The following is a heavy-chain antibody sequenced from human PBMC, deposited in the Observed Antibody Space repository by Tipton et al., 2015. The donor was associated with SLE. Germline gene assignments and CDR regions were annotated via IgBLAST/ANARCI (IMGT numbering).Heavy chain of an antibody. Sequence: TLSLTCTVSGGSISSGNYWSWVRQPAGKGLEWIGRIHSSGSANYNPSLKSRVTVTADTSKNQFSLKLTSVTAADTAVYYCARNWGSFDYWGQGTLVTVSS. CDR2: IHSSGSA. CDR1: GGSISSGNY. CDR3: ARNWGSFDY. D-gene: IGHD7-27*01. V-gene: IGHV4-61*02. J-gene: IGHJ4*02.